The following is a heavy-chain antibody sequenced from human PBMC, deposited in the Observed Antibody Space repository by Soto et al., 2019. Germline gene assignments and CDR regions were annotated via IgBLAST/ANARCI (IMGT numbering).Heavy chain of an antibody. J-gene: IGHJ1*01. D-gene: IGHD2-8*01. CDR3: ARDLGEMYAV. V-gene: IGHV3-21*01. Sequence: GGSLRLSCIVSGFIFISSTMTWVRQAPGKGLEWVSSISSSSAYIYNADSLKGRFTISRDNAKNSLYLQMDSLRAEDTAVYFCARDLGEMYAVWGQGALVTVSS. CDR2: ISSSSAYI. CDR1: GFIFISST.